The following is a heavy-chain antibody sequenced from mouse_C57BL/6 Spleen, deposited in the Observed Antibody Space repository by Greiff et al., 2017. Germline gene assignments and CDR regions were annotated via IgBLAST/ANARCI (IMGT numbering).Heavy chain of an antibody. CDR3: ARESGSGFDY. CDR2: LRYDGSN. V-gene: IGHV3-6*01. Sequence: EVQLQESGPGLVKPSHSLSLSCSVTGYSITSGYYWNWNRQFPGNKLEWMGYLRYDGSNNYNPSLKNRISFTRDTSKNQFYLKMKSMTTEDAATYDCARESGSGFDYWGQGTTLTVSA. J-gene: IGHJ2*01. CDR1: GYSITSGYY. D-gene: IGHD3-2*02.